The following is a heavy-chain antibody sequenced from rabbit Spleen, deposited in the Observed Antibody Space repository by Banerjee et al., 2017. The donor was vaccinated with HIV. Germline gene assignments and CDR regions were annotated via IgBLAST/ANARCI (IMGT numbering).Heavy chain of an antibody. CDR2: INTVTGKS. CDR3: ARDLVAVIGWNFNL. V-gene: IGHV1S45*01. D-gene: IGHD1-1*01. Sequence: QEQLVESGGGLVQPEGSLTLTCTASGFSFSRSYHMCWVRQAPGKGLEWIACINTVTGKSVYASWAQGRFIMSRTSSTTVTLQMTSLTAADTATYFCARDLVAVIGWNFNLWGQGTLVTVS. J-gene: IGHJ4*01. CDR1: GFSFSRSYH.